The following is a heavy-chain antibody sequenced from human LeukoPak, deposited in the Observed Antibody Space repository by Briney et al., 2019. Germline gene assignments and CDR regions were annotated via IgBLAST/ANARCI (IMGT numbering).Heavy chain of an antibody. CDR2: ISGSGVST. V-gene: IGHV3-23*01. CDR3: AKDERNWNYNLASQTYD. J-gene: IGHJ4*02. Sequence: GGSLRLSCAASGFRFSSYAMSWVRQAPGKGLEWVPAISGSGVSTYYADSVKGWFTVSRDNSKNTLYLQMSSLRAEDTAVYYCAKDERNWNYNLASQTYDWGQGTLVTVSS. CDR1: GFRFSSYA. D-gene: IGHD1-7*01.